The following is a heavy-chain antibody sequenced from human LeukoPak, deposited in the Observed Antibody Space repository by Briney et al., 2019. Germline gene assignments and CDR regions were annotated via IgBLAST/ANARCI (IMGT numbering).Heavy chain of an antibody. CDR2: MSSSSSYI. CDR1: GLTFSSYS. D-gene: IGHD5-12*01. J-gene: IGHJ4*02. Sequence: PGGSLRLSCAASGLTFSSYSMNWVRQAPGKGLEWVSSMSSSSSYIYYADSVKGRFTISRDNAKNSLYLQMNSLRAEDTAVYYCARDPPRLRLDYWGQGTLVTVSS. V-gene: IGHV3-21*01. CDR3: ARDPPRLRLDY.